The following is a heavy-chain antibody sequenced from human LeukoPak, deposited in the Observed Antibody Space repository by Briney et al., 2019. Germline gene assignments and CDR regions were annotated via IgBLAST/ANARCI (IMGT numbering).Heavy chain of an antibody. V-gene: IGHV3-53*01. J-gene: IGHJ6*03. CDR1: GFTFSSHY. CDR2: IYSGGST. Sequence: GGSLRLSCAASGFTFSSHYMTWVRQAPGKGFEWGSIIYSGGSTYYADAVKGRFTISRDNSKNTVYLQMNSLRADDTAVYYCARPIPYSSSGMDVWGKGTTVTVSS. D-gene: IGHD6-6*01. CDR3: ARPIPYSSSGMDV.